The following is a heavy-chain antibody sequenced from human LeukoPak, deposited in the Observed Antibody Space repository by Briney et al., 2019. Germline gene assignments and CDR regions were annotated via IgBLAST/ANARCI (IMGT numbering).Heavy chain of an antibody. D-gene: IGHD6-13*01. Sequence: GGSLRLSCAPAGLTFSSYSMNWVRQAPGKGLEWVSSISSSSSYIYYADSVKGRSTISRDNAKNSLYLQMNSLRAEDTAVYYCARDIAAGAFDIWGQGTMVTVSS. CDR3: ARDIAAGAFDI. CDR2: ISSSSSYI. CDR1: GLTFSSYS. J-gene: IGHJ3*02. V-gene: IGHV3-21*01.